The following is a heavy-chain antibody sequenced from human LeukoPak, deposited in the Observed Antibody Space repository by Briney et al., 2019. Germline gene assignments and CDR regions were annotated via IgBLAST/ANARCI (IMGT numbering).Heavy chain of an antibody. CDR3: AKAGPAAPYYYYYMDV. CDR1: GFTFSSYG. Sequence: PGGSLRLSCAASGFTFSSYGMHWVRQAPGKGLEWVAIISYDGSKIYYADSVKGRFTISRDNSENTLYLQMNSLRAEDTAVYYCAKAGPAAPYYYYYMDVWGKGTTVTVSS. V-gene: IGHV3-30*18. J-gene: IGHJ6*03. CDR2: ISYDGSKI. D-gene: IGHD2-2*01.